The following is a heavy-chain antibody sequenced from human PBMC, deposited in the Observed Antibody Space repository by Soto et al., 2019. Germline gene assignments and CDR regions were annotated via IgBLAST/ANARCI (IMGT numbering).Heavy chain of an antibody. V-gene: IGHV4-4*02. J-gene: IGHJ4*02. CDR2: INHRGSA. CDR1: GASVSSTYW. CDR3: ARYNAASGTDYFDF. D-gene: IGHD6-13*01. Sequence: SETLSLTCAVSGASVSSTYWWSWVRQPPGKGPEWIGEINHRGSANYNPSLKSRVTISVDISKSQFSLRLTSVTAADTAVYYCARYNAASGTDYFDFWGQGALVT.